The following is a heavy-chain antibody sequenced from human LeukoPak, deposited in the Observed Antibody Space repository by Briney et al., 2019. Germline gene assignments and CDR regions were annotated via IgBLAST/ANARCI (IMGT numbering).Heavy chain of an antibody. J-gene: IGHJ4*02. CDR1: GFTFSSYG. Sequence: PGRSLRLSCAASGFTFSSYGMHWVRQAPGKGLEWVAVISYDGSNKYYADSVKGRFTISRDNSKNTLYLQMNSLRAEDTAVYYCARDLDHYFDYWGQGTLVTVSS. D-gene: IGHD3-9*01. CDR2: ISYDGSNK. CDR3: ARDLDHYFDY. V-gene: IGHV3-30*03.